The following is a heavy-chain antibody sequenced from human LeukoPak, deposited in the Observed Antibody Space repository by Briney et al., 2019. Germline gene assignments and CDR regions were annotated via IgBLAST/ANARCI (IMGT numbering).Heavy chain of an antibody. CDR3: AKGQGIAAYFDY. Sequence: GGSLRLSCAASGFTFSSYGMHWVRQAPGKGLEWVAVIWYDGSNKYYADSVKGRFTISRDNSKNTLYLQMNSLRAEDTAVYYCAKGQGIAAYFDYWGQGTLVTVSS. V-gene: IGHV3-33*06. J-gene: IGHJ4*02. D-gene: IGHD6-13*01. CDR1: GFTFSSYG. CDR2: IWYDGSNK.